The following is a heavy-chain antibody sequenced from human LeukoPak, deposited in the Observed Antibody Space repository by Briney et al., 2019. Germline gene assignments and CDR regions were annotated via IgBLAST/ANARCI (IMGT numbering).Heavy chain of an antibody. CDR3: ARLGRYSSGGFPPDY. Sequence: PSETLSLTWAVYGGSFSGYYWSWIRQPPGKGLEWIGEINHSGSTNYNPSLKNRVTISVDSSKTQFSLKLSSVAAADTAVYYCARLGRYSSGGFPPDYWGQGTLVTVSS. V-gene: IGHV4-34*01. CDR2: INHSGST. D-gene: IGHD6-19*01. CDR1: GGSFSGYY. J-gene: IGHJ4*02.